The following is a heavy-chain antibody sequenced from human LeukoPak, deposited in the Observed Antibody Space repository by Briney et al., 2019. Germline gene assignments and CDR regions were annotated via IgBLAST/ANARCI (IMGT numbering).Heavy chain of an antibody. V-gene: IGHV1-18*01. CDR2: ISVYNDNT. CDR1: SVIFNNYG. J-gene: IGHJ6*03. D-gene: IGHD2-15*01. Sequence: ASVKVSCKASSVIFNNYGISWVRHAPGQGLEWMGCISVYNDNTKYSQTLQGRVTLTTDKSTNTAYMELRSLRSDDTAIYYCARAVSGGSSFFYMDVWGKGTTVTISS. CDR3: ARAVSGGSSFFYMDV.